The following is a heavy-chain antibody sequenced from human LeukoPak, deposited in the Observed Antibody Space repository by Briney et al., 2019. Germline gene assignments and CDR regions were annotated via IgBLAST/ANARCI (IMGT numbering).Heavy chain of an antibody. CDR2: ISGSGGSS. CDR3: AKNGDRGAYCSGGTCYPYYYYYMDV. J-gene: IGHJ6*03. D-gene: IGHD2-15*01. Sequence: GGSLRLSCAASGFTFSSYAMSWVRQAPGKGLEWVSAISGSGGSSYYADSVKGRFTISRDNSKNTLYLQMNSLRAEDTAVYYCAKNGDRGAYCSGGTCYPYYYYYMDVWGKGTTVTISS. V-gene: IGHV3-23*01. CDR1: GFTFSSYA.